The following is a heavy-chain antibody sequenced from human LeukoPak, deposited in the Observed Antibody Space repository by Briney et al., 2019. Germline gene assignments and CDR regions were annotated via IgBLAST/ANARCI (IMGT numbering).Heavy chain of an antibody. CDR2: INHRGII. CDR3: ARGFCSSTSCDASDAFDV. V-gene: IGHV4-34*01. D-gene: IGHD2-2*01. Sequence: SEILSLTCAVYGGSFSGYYWSWIRQPPGKGLEWIGEINHRGIIDYNPSLKSRVTISVDTSKNHFSLKLSSVTAADTAVYYCARGFCSSTSCDASDAFDVWGQGTMDTVSS. J-gene: IGHJ3*01. CDR1: GGSFSGYY.